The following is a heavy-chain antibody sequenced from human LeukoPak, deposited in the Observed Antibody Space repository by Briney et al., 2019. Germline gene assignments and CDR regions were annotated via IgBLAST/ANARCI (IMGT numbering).Heavy chain of an antibody. V-gene: IGHV1-18*01. D-gene: IGHD4-11*01. CDR2: ISAYNGNT. J-gene: IGHJ6*02. Sequence: ASVTVSCKASGYTFTSYGISWVRQAPGQGLEWMGWISAYNGNTNYAQKLQGRVTMTTDTSTSTAYMELRSLRSADTAVYYCARDPPVIRAGGMDVWGQGTTVTVSS. CDR1: GYTFTSYG. CDR3: ARDPPVIRAGGMDV.